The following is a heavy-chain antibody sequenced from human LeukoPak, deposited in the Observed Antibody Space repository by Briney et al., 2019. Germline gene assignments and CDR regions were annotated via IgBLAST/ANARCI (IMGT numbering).Heavy chain of an antibody. Sequence: SETLSFTCTVSGDSISDYYWTWIRQPPGKGLEWIGYIYYSGSAYYNPSLKSRVTISVDTSKSQFSLKLSSVTAADTAVYYCARTYDSSGYSAFHVWGQGTMVTVSS. CDR1: GDSISDYY. J-gene: IGHJ3*01. V-gene: IGHV4-59*01. CDR2: IYYSGSA. D-gene: IGHD3-22*01. CDR3: ARTYDSSGYSAFHV.